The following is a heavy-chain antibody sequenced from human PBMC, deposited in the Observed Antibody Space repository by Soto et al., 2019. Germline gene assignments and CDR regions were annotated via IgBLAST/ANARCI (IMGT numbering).Heavy chain of an antibody. D-gene: IGHD6-13*01. V-gene: IGHV1-69*13. J-gene: IGHJ6*02. CDR1: GGTFSSYA. CDR2: IIPIFGTA. Sequence: SVKVSCKASGGTFSSYAISWVRQAPGQGLEWMGGIIPIFGTANYAQKFQGRVTITADESTSTAYMELSSLRSEDTAVYYCAREGYSNATRENYYYYYGMDVWGQGTTVTVYS. CDR3: AREGYSNATRENYYYYYGMDV.